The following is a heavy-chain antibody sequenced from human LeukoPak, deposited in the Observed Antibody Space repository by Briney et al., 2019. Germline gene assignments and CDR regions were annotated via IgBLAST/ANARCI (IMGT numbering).Heavy chain of an antibody. D-gene: IGHD5-12*01. CDR1: GYSFTGYW. CDR2: IYPGDSDT. J-gene: IGHJ4*02. V-gene: IGHV5-51*01. Sequence: GESLKISCKGSGYSFTGYWVGWVRQMPGKGLEWMGIIYPGDSDTRYSPSFQGQVTISADKSISTAYLQWSSLKASDTAMYYCARQQPYSGYVLAKVDYFDYWGQGTLVTVSS. CDR3: ARQQPYSGYVLAKVDYFDY.